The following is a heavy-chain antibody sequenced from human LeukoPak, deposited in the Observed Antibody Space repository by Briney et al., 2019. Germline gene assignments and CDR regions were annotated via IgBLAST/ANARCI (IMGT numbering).Heavy chain of an antibody. V-gene: IGHV5-51*01. Sequence: GESLKISCKGSGDSFTTYWIGWVRQMPGKGLEWMGIIYPDDSDIRYSPSFQGQVTISADKSISTAYLQWSSLKASDTAMYYCARPDDSSGYYFDYWGQGTLVTVSS. CDR1: GDSFTTYW. CDR2: IYPDDSDI. CDR3: ARPDDSSGYYFDY. D-gene: IGHD3-22*01. J-gene: IGHJ4*02.